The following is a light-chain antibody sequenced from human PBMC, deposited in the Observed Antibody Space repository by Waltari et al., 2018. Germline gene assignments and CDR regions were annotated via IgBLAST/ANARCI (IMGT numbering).Light chain of an antibody. Sequence: VVVTQSPLSLPVTLGQPASISCRASQSLVHSDGNTYLNWFPQRPGQSPRRLIYKVSNRDSGVPDRFSGSGSGTDFTLKISRVEAEDVGVYYCMQGTHWPPFTFGPGTKVDIK. CDR1: QSLVHSDGNTY. CDR2: KVS. V-gene: IGKV2-30*02. CDR3: MQGTHWPPFT. J-gene: IGKJ3*01.